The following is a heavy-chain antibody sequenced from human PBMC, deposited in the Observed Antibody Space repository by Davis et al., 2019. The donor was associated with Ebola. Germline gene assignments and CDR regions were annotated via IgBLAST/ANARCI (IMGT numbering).Heavy chain of an antibody. Sequence: SQTFSLPCAIPGDRVSCNSAYWNWIRQSPSRGLEWLGRTYYRSKWYTEHSVSVKSRMPINPDTSKNQFYLQLNSVTPEDTAVYYCARDAAANFGMNVWGQGTTVTVSS. V-gene: IGHV6-1*01. J-gene: IGHJ6*02. CDR3: ARDAAANFGMNV. CDR2: TYYRSKWYT. CDR1: GDRVSCNSAY. D-gene: IGHD2-2*01.